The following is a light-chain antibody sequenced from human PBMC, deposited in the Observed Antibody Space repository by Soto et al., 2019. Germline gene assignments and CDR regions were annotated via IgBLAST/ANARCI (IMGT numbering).Light chain of an antibody. CDR3: QQRSNWPLSWT. Sequence: VLTQSPATLSVSPVESATLSGMASQSVSSHLAWYQQKPGQAPRLLIYGASTRATGSPARFSGSGSGTDFTLTISSLEPEDFAVYYCQQRSNWPLSWTFGQGTKVDIK. CDR1: QSVSSH. J-gene: IGKJ1*01. CDR2: GAS. V-gene: IGKV3-11*01.